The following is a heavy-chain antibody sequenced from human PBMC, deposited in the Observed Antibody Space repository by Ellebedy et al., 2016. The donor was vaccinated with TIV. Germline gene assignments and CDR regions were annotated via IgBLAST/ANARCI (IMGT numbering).Heavy chain of an antibody. V-gene: IGHV4-34*01. CDR3: ARFVTTVTSNWFDP. CDR1: GGSFSGYY. Sequence: MPSETLSLTCAVYGGSFSGYYWTWIRQPPGKGLEWIGDINHSGSTNYNPSLKSRVTISVDTSKNQFSLKLSSVTAADTAVYYCARFVTTVTSNWFDPWGQGTLVTVSS. D-gene: IGHD4-17*01. J-gene: IGHJ5*02. CDR2: INHSGST.